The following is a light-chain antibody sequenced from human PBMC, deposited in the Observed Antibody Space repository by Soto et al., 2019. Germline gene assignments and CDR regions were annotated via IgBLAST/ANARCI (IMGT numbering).Light chain of an antibody. CDR2: GAS. V-gene: IGKV3-11*01. Sequence: EIVLTQSPATLSLSPGERATLSCRASQSVSSYLAWYQQKPGQAPRLLIYGASTRATGIPARFSGSGSGTEFTLIISSLQSEDFAVYYCQQRRTFGQGTKVDI. CDR3: QQRRT. J-gene: IGKJ1*01. CDR1: QSVSSY.